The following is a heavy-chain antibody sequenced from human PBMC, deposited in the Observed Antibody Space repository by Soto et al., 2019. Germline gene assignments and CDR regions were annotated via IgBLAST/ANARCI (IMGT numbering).Heavy chain of an antibody. CDR3: AKDRGRFGDDGNFDY. CDR2: ISYDGSNK. D-gene: IGHD3-10*01. J-gene: IGHJ4*02. Sequence: QVQLVESGGGVVQPGRSLRLSCAASGFTFSSYGMHWVRQAPGKGLEWVAVISYDGSNKYYADSVKGRFTISRDNSKNTLYLPMNSLRAEDTAVYYCAKDRGRFGDDGNFDYWGQGTLVTVSS. V-gene: IGHV3-30*18. CDR1: GFTFSSYG.